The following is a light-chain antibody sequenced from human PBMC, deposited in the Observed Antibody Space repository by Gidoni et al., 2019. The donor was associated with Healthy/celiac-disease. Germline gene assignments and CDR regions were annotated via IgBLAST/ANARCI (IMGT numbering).Light chain of an antibody. CDR1: QSVSSSY. CDR2: GAS. Sequence: EIVLTQSPGTLSLSPGERATLPCRASQSVSSSYLAWYQQKPGQAPRLLISGASNSATGIPDRFSGSGSGTDFTLTISILEPEDFAVYYCQQYGSTPPITFXQXTRLEI. CDR3: QQYGSTPPIT. V-gene: IGKV3-20*01. J-gene: IGKJ5*01.